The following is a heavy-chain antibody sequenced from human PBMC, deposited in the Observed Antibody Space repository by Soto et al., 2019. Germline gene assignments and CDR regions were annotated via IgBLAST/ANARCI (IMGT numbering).Heavy chain of an antibody. Sequence: SVKVSCKASGGTFSSYAISWVRQAPGQGLEWMGGIIPIFGTANYAQKFQGRVTITADESTSTAYMELSSLRSEDTAVYYCASSGYSSSWYVRDWFDPWRQGTLVTVSS. CDR3: ASSGYSSSWYVRDWFDP. J-gene: IGHJ5*02. CDR1: GGTFSSYA. CDR2: IIPIFGTA. V-gene: IGHV1-69*13. D-gene: IGHD6-13*01.